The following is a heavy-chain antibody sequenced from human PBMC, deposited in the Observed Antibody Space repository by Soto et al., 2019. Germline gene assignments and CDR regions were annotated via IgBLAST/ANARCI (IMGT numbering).Heavy chain of an antibody. D-gene: IGHD6-6*01. J-gene: IGHJ4*02. CDR3: ARDLRSASGLFEY. V-gene: IGHV1-18*01. Sequence: ASVKVSCKASGYTFTSYGISWVRQDPGQGLEWMGWISAYNGNTNYAQKLQGRVTTTTDTSTSTAYMELRSLRSDDTAVYYCARDLRSASGLFEYLVQGTLVPGS. CDR1: GYTFTSYG. CDR2: ISAYNGNT.